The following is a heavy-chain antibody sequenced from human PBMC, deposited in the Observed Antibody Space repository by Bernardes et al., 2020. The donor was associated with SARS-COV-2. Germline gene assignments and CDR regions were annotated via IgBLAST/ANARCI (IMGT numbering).Heavy chain of an antibody. CDR3: AKDRRAVVTARGACAI. CDR1: GFTFSSYA. Sequence: GGSLRLSCAASGFTFSSYAMSWVRQAPGKGLEWVSAMSGSGGSTYYADSVKGRFTISRDNSKNTLYLEMNSLRAEDTAVYYCAKDRRAVVTARGACAIWGQGTMVTVSS. V-gene: IGHV3-23*01. D-gene: IGHD2-2*01. J-gene: IGHJ3*02. CDR2: MSGSGGST.